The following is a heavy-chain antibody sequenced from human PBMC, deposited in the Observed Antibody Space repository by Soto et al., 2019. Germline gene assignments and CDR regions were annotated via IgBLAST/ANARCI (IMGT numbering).Heavy chain of an antibody. CDR3: KKGPIFGVVTHYFDS. CDR2: VSGGGDGT. Sequence: EVQLLESGGGLVQPGGSLRLSCAASGFTFSSYAMNWVRQAPGKGLEWVSSVSGGGDGTYYADSVKGRFTISRDNSKNTLYLKMNSRRAQDTAVYFCKKGPIFGVVTHYFDSWGQGTLVTVSS. J-gene: IGHJ4*02. V-gene: IGHV3-23*01. D-gene: IGHD3-3*01. CDR1: GFTFSSYA.